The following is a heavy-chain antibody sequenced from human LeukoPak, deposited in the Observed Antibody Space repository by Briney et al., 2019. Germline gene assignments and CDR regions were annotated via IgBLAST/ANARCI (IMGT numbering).Heavy chain of an antibody. Sequence: ASVKVSCKTSGYTFTGYYIHWVRQAPGQGLEWMGWINPNSGDTNYAQKFQGRVTITADKSTSTAYMELSSLRSEDTAVYYCATAQYSSSWYGVNYYYYYYMDVWGKGATVTVSS. V-gene: IGHV1-2*02. J-gene: IGHJ6*03. CDR2: INPNSGDT. CDR3: ATAQYSSSWYGVNYYYYYYMDV. CDR1: GYTFTGYY. D-gene: IGHD6-13*01.